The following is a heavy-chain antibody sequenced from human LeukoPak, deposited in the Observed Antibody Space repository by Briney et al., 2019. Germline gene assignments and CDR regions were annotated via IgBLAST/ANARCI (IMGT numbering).Heavy chain of an antibody. Sequence: SETLSLTCAVCGGSLSGHYWSWIRQPPGKGLEGMGEMNHSGSTNHNACLKSRGTISIDTTKNQFSLRRRSVTAADTAVYYCAPRGDIEHSYGYGKWFDPWGQGTRVTVSS. D-gene: IGHD5-18*01. V-gene: IGHV4-34*01. CDR3: APRGDIEHSYGYGKWFDP. CDR2: MNHSGST. J-gene: IGHJ5*02. CDR1: GGSLSGHY.